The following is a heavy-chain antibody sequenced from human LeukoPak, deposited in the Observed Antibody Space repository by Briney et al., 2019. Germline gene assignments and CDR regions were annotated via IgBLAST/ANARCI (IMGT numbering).Heavy chain of an antibody. CDR3: AKDPMYSYASGGDVFDV. V-gene: IGHV3-23*01. CDR1: GFTFTNYA. Sequence: QAGGSLRLSCAASGFTFTNYAMSWVRQAPGKGLEWVSNISGSGRGGRTYYADSVKGRFTISRDNSNNTLLLQMEDTAMYFCAKDPMYSYASGGDVFDVWGQGTMVTVSS. CDR2: ISGSGRGGRT. D-gene: IGHD3-10*01. J-gene: IGHJ3*01.